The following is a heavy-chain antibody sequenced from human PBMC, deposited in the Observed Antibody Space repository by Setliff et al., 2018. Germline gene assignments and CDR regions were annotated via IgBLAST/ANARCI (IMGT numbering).Heavy chain of an antibody. CDR3: ATWLVAYFASGTFPF. CDR2: INAYNGNT. V-gene: IGHV1-18*01. D-gene: IGHD3-10*01. Sequence: ASVKVSCKASGYEFNNYGIAWVRQAPGQGLEWMGWINAYNGNTFYAPKLQGRVTMTTDASTATAYLELSRLKSDDSAVYYCATWLVAYFASGTFPFWGQGTLVTVSS. J-gene: IGHJ4*02. CDR1: GYEFNNYG.